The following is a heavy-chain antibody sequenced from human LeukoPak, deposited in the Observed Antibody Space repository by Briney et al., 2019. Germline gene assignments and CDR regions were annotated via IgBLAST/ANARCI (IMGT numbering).Heavy chain of an antibody. CDR2: INPNSGDT. V-gene: IGHV1-2*02. Sequence: VASEKVSCTASGYTFTTYYMHWVRQAPGQGLEWMGWINPNSGDTNFAQKFQGRVTVTRDTSISTAYMELSRLRSDDTAMYYCARDGGLDYWGQGTLVTVSS. J-gene: IGHJ4*02. CDR3: ARDGGLDY. CDR1: GYTFTTYY. D-gene: IGHD4-23*01.